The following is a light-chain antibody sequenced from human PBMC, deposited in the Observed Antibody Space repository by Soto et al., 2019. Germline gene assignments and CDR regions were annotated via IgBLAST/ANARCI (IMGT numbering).Light chain of an antibody. CDR2: KAS. V-gene: IGKV1-5*03. CDR1: QSISSW. CDR3: QQYNSYPYT. Sequence: DIQMTQSPSTLSASVGDRVTITCRASQSISSWLAWYQQKPGKAPKLLIYKASSLESGVPSRFSGSRSGTDFTLTISSLQPAEFATYYCQQYNSYPYTFGQGTKLEIK. J-gene: IGKJ2*01.